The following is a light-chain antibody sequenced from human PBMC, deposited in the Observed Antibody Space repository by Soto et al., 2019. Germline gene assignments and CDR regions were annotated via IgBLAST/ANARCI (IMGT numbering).Light chain of an antibody. J-gene: IGKJ4*01. Sequence: EIVMTQSPATLSVSPGERATLSCRASQSVSSNLAWYQQKPGQAPRLLIYGASTRATGIPARFSGSGSGTEFTLTISSLQSEDFAVYFCQHRAGWPPALTFGGGTKVDI. CDR3: QHRAGWPPALT. CDR1: QSVSSN. CDR2: GAS. V-gene: IGKV3-15*01.